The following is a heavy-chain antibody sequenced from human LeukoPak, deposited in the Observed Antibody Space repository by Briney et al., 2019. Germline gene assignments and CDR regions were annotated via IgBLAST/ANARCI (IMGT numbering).Heavy chain of an antibody. CDR1: GGSVSSGSYY. CDR2: IYYSGST. V-gene: IGHV4-61*01. J-gene: IGHJ3*02. CDR3: ARWTTVTTAGAFDI. Sequence: SETLSLTCTVSGGSVSSGSYYWSWIRQPPGKGLEWIGYIYYSGSTNYNPSLKSRVTISVDTSKNQFSLKLSSVTAADTAVYYCARWTTVTTAGAFDIWGQGTMVTVSS. D-gene: IGHD4-17*01.